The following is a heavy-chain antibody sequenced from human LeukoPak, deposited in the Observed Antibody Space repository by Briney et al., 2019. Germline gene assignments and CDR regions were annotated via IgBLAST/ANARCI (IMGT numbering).Heavy chain of an antibody. D-gene: IGHD3-9*01. J-gene: IGHJ4*02. CDR3: AKDSRPILTGYYKESSHFDD. CDR1: GFTFSSYS. Sequence: GGSLRLSCAASGFTFSSYSMNWVRQAPGKGLEWVSAISGSGGSTYNADSVKGRFTMSRDNSKNALYLQMNSLRVEDTGVYYCAKDSRPILTGYYKESSHFDDWGQGTLVTVSS. V-gene: IGHV3-23*01. CDR2: ISGSGGST.